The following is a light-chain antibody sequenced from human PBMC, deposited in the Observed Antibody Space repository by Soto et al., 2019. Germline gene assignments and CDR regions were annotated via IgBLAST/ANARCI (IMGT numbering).Light chain of an antibody. CDR2: GAS. V-gene: IGKV3-20*01. Sequence: EMVLTQSPGTLSLSPDERGTLSCRASQSVSSSYVAWYQLKPGQAPRLLIYGASRRATGIPDRFRGSGSGTDFTLTFSRLEPEDFAIYYCQQYGNSRAFGQGTKVDIK. CDR1: QSVSSSY. CDR3: QQYGNSRA. J-gene: IGKJ1*01.